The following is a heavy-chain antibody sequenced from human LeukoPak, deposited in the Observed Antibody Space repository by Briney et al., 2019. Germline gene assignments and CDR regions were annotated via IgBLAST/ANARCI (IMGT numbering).Heavy chain of an antibody. CDR3: ARDSSGVTTVTTYAFDI. Sequence: ASVKVSCKASGGTFSSYAISWVRQAPGQGLEWMGGIIPIFGTANYAQKFQGRVTITTDESTSTAYMELSSLRSEDTAVYYCARDSSGVTTVTTYAFDIWGQGTMVTVSS. CDR2: IIPIFGTA. V-gene: IGHV1-69*05. D-gene: IGHD4-11*01. CDR1: GGTFSSYA. J-gene: IGHJ3*02.